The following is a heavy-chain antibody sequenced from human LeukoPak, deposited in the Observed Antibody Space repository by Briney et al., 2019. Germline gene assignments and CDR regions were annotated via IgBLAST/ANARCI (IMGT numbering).Heavy chain of an antibody. D-gene: IGHD2-15*01. V-gene: IGHV3-23*01. J-gene: IGHJ4*02. Sequence: GGSLRLSCPASGCTFSSYAMSWVRQAPGKGLEWVSANSGSGGSTYYADSVKGRFTISRDNSKNTLYLQMNSLLAEDTAVYYCAKDVRGYCSGGSCYPFDYWGQGTLVTVSS. CDR3: AKDVRGYCSGGSCYPFDY. CDR1: GCTFSSYA. CDR2: NSGSGGST.